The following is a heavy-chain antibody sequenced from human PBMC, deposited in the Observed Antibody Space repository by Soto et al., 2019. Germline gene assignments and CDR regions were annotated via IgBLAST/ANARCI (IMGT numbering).Heavy chain of an antibody. D-gene: IGHD3-9*01. CDR2: IYSSGRT. V-gene: IGHV4-4*07. Sequence: QVHLQESGPGVVKASETLSLTCSLSGASTNGKYWSWIRQSAGKGLEWIGRIYSSGRTHYNPSLGSRVSMSVAQNSFSLRLTSVTAADTAIYYCARDFDVNTALDYWYFDLWGRGTQVSVSS. CDR3: ARDFDVNTALDYWYFDL. J-gene: IGHJ2*01. CDR1: GASTNGKY.